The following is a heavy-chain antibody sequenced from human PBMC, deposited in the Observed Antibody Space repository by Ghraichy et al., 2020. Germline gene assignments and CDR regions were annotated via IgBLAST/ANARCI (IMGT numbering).Heavy chain of an antibody. Sequence: GGSLRLSCAASGFTFSSNYMSWVRQAPGKGLEWVSVIYSGGSTYYADSVKGRFTISRDNSKNTLYLQMNSLIAEDTAVYYCTRRRYCSGGSCYSGIYYGMDVWGQGTTVTVSS. CDR3: TRRRYCSGGSCYSGIYYGMDV. CDR2: IYSGGST. CDR1: GFTFSSNY. D-gene: IGHD2-15*01. V-gene: IGHV3-53*01. J-gene: IGHJ6*02.